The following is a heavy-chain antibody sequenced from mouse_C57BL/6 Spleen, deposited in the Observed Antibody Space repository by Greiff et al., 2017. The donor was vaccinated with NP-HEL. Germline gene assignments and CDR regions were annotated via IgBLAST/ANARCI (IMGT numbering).Heavy chain of an antibody. CDR2: ITPSSGYT. D-gene: IGHD2-10*01. J-gene: IGHJ3*01. Sequence: VQLQQSGAELAKPGASVKLSCKASGYTFTSYWMHWVKQRPGQGLEWIGYITPSSGYTKYNQKFKDKATLTADKSSSTAYMQLSSLTDEDSAVYYCARSYYGNSAWFAYWGQGTLVTVSA. CDR3: ARSYYGNSAWFAY. V-gene: IGHV1-7*01. CDR1: GYTFTSYW.